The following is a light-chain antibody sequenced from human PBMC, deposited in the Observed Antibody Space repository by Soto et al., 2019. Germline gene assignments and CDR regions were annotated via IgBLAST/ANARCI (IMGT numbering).Light chain of an antibody. CDR3: SSYTRSSATLYV. Sequence: QSALTQPASVSGSPGQSITISCTGTSSDVGGYNYVSWYQQHPGKAPKLMIYDVSNRSSGVSNRFSGSKSGNTASLTISGLQAEDEADYYCSSYTRSSATLYVFGTGTKLTVL. V-gene: IGLV2-14*01. J-gene: IGLJ1*01. CDR2: DVS. CDR1: SSDVGGYNY.